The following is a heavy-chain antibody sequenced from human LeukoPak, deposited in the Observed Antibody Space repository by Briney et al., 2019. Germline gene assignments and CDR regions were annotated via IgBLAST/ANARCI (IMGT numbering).Heavy chain of an antibody. CDR3: ARDLSSGSSGWPNDAFDI. CDR1: GYTFTGYY. Sequence: ASVRVSCKASGYTFTGYYMHWVRQAPGQGLEWMGWINPNSGGTNYAQKFQGRVTMTRDTSISTAYMELSRLRSDDTAVYYCARDLSSGSSGWPNDAFDIWGQGTMVTVSS. D-gene: IGHD6-19*01. J-gene: IGHJ3*02. V-gene: IGHV1-2*02. CDR2: INPNSGGT.